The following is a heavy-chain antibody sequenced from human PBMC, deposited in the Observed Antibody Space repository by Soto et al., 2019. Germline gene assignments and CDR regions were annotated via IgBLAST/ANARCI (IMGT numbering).Heavy chain of an antibody. CDR3: ARIIPSSWYPFDY. CDR1: GGSISSSSYY. CDR2: IYYSGST. Sequence: QLQLQESGPGLVKPSETLSLTCTVSGGSISSSSYYWGWIRQPPGKGLEWIGSIYYSGSTYYNPSLKSRVTISVDTSKNQFSLKLSSVTAADTAVYYCARIIPSSWYPFDYWGQGTLVTVSS. V-gene: IGHV4-39*01. J-gene: IGHJ4*02. D-gene: IGHD6-13*01.